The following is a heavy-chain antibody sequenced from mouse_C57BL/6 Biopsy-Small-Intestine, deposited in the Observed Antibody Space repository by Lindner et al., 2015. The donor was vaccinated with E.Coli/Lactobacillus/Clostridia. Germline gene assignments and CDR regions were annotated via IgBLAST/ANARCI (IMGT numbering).Heavy chain of an antibody. Sequence: VQLQESGAELARPGASVKVSCKASGYTFTSYGISWVKQRTGQGLEWIGEIYPRSGKTYYNEKFKGKATLTADKSSSTAYMDLRSLTSEDSAVYFCAREIGGTSQYYFDYWGQGTTLTVSS. CDR2: IYPRSGKT. CDR1: GYTFTSYG. D-gene: IGHD1-1*01. CDR3: AREIGGTSQYYFDY. J-gene: IGHJ2*01. V-gene: IGHV1-81*01.